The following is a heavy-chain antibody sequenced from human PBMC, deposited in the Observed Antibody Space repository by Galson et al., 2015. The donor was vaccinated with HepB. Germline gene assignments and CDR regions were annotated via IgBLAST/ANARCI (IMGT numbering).Heavy chain of an antibody. J-gene: IGHJ6*03. D-gene: IGHD3-22*01. Sequence: ETLSLTCAVYGGSFSGYHWSWIRQHPGKGLEWIGEINHSGSTNYNPSLKSRVTISVDTSKNQFSLKLSSVTAADTAVYYCARVRVTTIVVVNYYYYYMDVWGKGTTVTVPS. V-gene: IGHV4-34*01. CDR2: INHSGST. CDR3: ARVRVTTIVVVNYYYYYMDV. CDR1: GGSFSGYH.